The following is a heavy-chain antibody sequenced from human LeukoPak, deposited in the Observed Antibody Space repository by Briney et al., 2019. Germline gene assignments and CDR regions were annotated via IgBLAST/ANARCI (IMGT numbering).Heavy chain of an antibody. Sequence: GGSLRLSCAASGFTFSNYVMSWVRQAPGKGLEWVSSISVSGGSTDYTDSVKGRFTISRDNSKSTLYLQMNSLRAEDTAVYYCARQVPAAGIEYWGQGTLVTVSS. D-gene: IGHD6-13*01. CDR1: GFTFSNYV. V-gene: IGHV3-23*01. CDR2: ISVSGGST. CDR3: ARQVPAAGIEY. J-gene: IGHJ4*02.